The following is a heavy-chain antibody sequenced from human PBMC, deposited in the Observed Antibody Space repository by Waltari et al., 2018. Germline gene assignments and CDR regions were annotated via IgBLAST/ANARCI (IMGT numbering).Heavy chain of an antibody. D-gene: IGHD6-19*01. J-gene: IGHJ6*02. CDR2: ISHDGNSK. Sequence: QVQLVESGGGVVQPGKSLRLSCEASGFTFYSFGMHWVRQTPDKGLEWVALISHDGNSKYFADSVKGRFTISRDNSKKTLFLHMDSLRADDTAVYFCAKDRGWDAAGRHSFGLDVWGQGTTVTVSS. CDR3: AKDRGWDAAGRHSFGLDV. CDR1: GFTFYSFG. V-gene: IGHV3-30*18.